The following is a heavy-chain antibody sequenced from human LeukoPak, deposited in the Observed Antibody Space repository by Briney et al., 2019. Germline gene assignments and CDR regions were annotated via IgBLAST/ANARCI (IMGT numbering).Heavy chain of an antibody. V-gene: IGHV3-7*01. J-gene: IGHJ4*02. CDR1: KFIFSNYW. Sequence: GGSLRLSCAASKFIFSNYWMSWVRQAPGKGLEWVAYIKKTGSETYCVDSVKGRFTITRDNARNSLFLQMNSLRAEDTAVYYCAREDGYCSGGNCYSYFDSWGQGTLVTVSS. CDR3: AREDGYCSGGNCYSYFDS. CDR2: IKKTGSET. D-gene: IGHD2-15*01.